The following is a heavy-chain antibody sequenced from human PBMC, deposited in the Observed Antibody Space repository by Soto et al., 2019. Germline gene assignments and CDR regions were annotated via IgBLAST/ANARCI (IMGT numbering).Heavy chain of an antibody. CDR2: IKQDGSEK. D-gene: IGHD6-6*01. CDR3: ASVAPIAARPDYYYYYMDV. V-gene: IGHV3-7*03. Sequence: GGSLRLSCAASGFTFSSYWMSWVRQAPGKGLEWVANIKQDGSEKYYVDSVKGRFTISRDNAKNSLYLLMNSLRAEDTAVYYCASVAPIAARPDYYYYYMDVWGKGTTVTVSS. J-gene: IGHJ6*03. CDR1: GFTFSSYW.